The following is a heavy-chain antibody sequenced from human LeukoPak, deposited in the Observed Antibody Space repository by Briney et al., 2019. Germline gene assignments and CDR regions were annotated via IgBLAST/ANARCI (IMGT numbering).Heavy chain of an antibody. D-gene: IGHD3-22*01. CDR1: GYTLTELS. J-gene: IGHJ4*02. V-gene: IGHV1-24*01. CDR3: ARIPADSSSYYYISYFDY. CDR2: FDPEDGET. Sequence: ASVKVSCKVSGYTLTELSMHWVRQAPGKGLEWMGGFDPEDGETIYAQKFQGRVTMTEDTSTDTAYMELSSLRSEDTAVYYCARIPADSSSYYYISYFDYWGQGTLVTVSS.